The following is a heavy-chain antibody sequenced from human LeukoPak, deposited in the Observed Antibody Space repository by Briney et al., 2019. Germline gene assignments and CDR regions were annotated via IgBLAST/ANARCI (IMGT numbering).Heavy chain of an antibody. CDR1: GYTFSGYY. CDR2: INPHSGGP. Sequence: GASVKVSCKASGYTFSGYYIHWVRQAPGQGLEWMGWINPHSGGPIYAQKFQDRVTMTRDTSISTAYMELSRLRSDDTATYYCARDFSGDFYGSGTPGSFIKWGQGTLVTVSS. V-gene: IGHV1-2*02. CDR3: ARDFSGDFYGSGTPGSFIK. J-gene: IGHJ4*02. D-gene: IGHD3-10*01.